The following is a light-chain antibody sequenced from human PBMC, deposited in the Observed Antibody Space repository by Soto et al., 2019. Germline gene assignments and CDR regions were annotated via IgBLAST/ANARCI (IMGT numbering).Light chain of an antibody. Sequence: EIVMTQSPATLSVSPGERATLSCRASQSVSSNLAWYQQKPGQAPRLLIYGASTRATGVPARFSGSGSGTEFTLTISSLQSEDFAVYYCQKYNSLPFTFGPGTKVEIQ. CDR1: QSVSSN. V-gene: IGKV3-15*01. J-gene: IGKJ3*01. CDR3: QKYNSLPFT. CDR2: GAS.